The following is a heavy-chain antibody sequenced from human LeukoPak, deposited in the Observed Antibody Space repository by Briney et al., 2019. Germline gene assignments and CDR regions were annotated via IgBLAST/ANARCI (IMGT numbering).Heavy chain of an antibody. D-gene: IGHD6-19*01. V-gene: IGHV3-7*02. CDR2: IKEDGSEK. CDR3: ANLRAGDYFDF. J-gene: IGHJ4*02. CDR1: GFTFSSYW. Sequence: GGSLRLSCAASGFTFSSYWMSWVRQAPGKGLEWVANIKEDGSEKYYVDSVKGRLTISRDTAKSSLYLQINSLRAEDTAVYYCANLRAGDYFDFWGQGTVVRLL.